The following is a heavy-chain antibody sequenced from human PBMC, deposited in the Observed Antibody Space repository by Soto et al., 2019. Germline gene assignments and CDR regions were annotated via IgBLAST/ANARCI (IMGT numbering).Heavy chain of an antibody. V-gene: IGHV1-69*12. Sequence: QVQLVQSGAEVKKPGSSVKVSCKASGGTFRSYASSWVRQAPGQGLEWMGGIKPIFGTANYEQKCQGRVTITADESTSPDYMERSSLRSEDTAVYYCARHGPAAGYDYGMDVWGQATTLTVSS. CDR2: IKPIFGTA. J-gene: IGHJ6*02. D-gene: IGHD2-2*01. CDR3: ARHGPAAGYDYGMDV. CDR1: GGTFRSYA.